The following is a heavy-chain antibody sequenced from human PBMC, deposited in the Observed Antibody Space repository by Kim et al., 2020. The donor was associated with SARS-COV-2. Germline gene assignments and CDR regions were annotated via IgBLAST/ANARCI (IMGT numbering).Heavy chain of an antibody. V-gene: IGHV4-39*01. D-gene: IGHD6-6*01. CDR3: ARHRDSYYFDY. CDR2: T. Sequence: TTENPPLTSRVTVSVDTSTNQFSLKLSSLTAADTAVYYCARHRDSYYFDYWGQGTLATVSS. J-gene: IGHJ4*02.